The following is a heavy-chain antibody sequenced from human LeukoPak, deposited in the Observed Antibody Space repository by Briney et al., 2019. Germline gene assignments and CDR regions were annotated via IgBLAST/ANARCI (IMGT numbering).Heavy chain of an antibody. CDR2: INPTSGGT. CDR1: GYTFTGYY. J-gene: IGHJ3*02. V-gene: IGHV1-2*02. CDR3: ARQRLEGADWCGAFDI. D-gene: IGHD6-25*01. Sequence: ASVTVSCKASGYTFTGYYMHWVRQAPGQGLEGMGWINPTSGGTNYAQKLQGRVTTPRDTSISTDYMYLSRLRYDGPAMSFFARQRLEGADWCGAFDIWGQGTMVTVSS.